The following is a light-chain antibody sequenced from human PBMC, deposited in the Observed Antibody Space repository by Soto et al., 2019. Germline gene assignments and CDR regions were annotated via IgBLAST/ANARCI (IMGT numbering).Light chain of an antibody. Sequence: EILMTQAPATLSVSPGERATLSCGASQSVRSNLAWYQQKPGQAPRLLIYGASTRATGIPARFSGSGSGTALTLTISSLQSEDFAVYYCQQYGSSGTFGQGTKVDI. J-gene: IGKJ1*01. CDR2: GAS. CDR3: QQYGSSGT. CDR1: QSVRSN. V-gene: IGKV3-15*01.